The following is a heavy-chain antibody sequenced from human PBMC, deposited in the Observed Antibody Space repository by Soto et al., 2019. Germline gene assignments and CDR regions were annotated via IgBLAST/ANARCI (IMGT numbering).Heavy chain of an antibody. CDR3: ARAPTWTNNWFDP. J-gene: IGHJ5*02. Sequence: SETLSLTCTVSGGPISSGDYYWSWIRQPPGKGLEWIGYIYYSGSTYYNPSLKSRVTISVDTSKNQFSLKLSSVSAADTAVYYCARAPTWTNNWFDPWGQGTLVTVSS. V-gene: IGHV4-30-4*01. CDR2: IYYSGST. CDR1: GGPISSGDYY. D-gene: IGHD3-3*01.